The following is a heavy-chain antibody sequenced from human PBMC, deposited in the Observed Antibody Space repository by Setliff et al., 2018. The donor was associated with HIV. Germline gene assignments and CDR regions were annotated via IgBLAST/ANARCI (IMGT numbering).Heavy chain of an antibody. Sequence: SETLSLTCTVSGGSISSSSYYWGWIRQPPGKGLEWIGSIYYSGSTYHNPSLKSRLTISVDTSKNQFSLKLYSVSAADTAVYYCARWEAAQKAFDIWGHGTMVTVSS. CDR2: IYYSGST. V-gene: IGHV4-39*07. J-gene: IGHJ3*02. D-gene: IGHD1-26*01. CDR3: ARWEAAQKAFDI. CDR1: GGSISSSSYY.